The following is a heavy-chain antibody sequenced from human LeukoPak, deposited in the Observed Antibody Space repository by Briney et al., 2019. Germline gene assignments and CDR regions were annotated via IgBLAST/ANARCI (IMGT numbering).Heavy chain of an antibody. CDR1: GGTFSSYA. V-gene: IGHV1-69*13. D-gene: IGHD3-22*01. Sequence: SVKVSCKASGGTFSSYAISWVRQAPGQGLEWMGGIIPIFGTANYAQKFQGRVTITADESTSTAYMELSSLRSEDTAVCYCARDLRSYYDSSGYPGADWGQGTLVTVSS. J-gene: IGHJ4*02. CDR2: IIPIFGTA. CDR3: ARDLRSYYDSSGYPGAD.